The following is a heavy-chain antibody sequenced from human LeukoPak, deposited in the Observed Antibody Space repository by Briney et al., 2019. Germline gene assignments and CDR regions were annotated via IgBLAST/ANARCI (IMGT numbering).Heavy chain of an antibody. CDR3: ARGPGYDLDY. CDR1: GGSFSGYY. CDR2: INHSGST. V-gene: IGHV4-34*01. Sequence: SETLSLTCAVYGGSFSGYYWSWIRQPPGKGLEWIGEINHSGSTNYNPSLKSRVTISVDTSKNQFSLKLSSVTAADTAVYYYARGPGYDLDYWGQGTLVTVSS. J-gene: IGHJ4*02. D-gene: IGHD5-12*01.